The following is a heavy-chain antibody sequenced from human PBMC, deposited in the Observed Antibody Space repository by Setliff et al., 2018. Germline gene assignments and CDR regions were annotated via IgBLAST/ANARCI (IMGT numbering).Heavy chain of an antibody. Sequence: GSLRLSCSASGFTFSNYAMHWVRQAPGKGLEYVSAISSNGGSTFYADSVKGRFTISRDNVKNSLFLQMNSLRAEDTAVYYCVRDLHWGFDYWGLGTLVTVSS. V-gene: IGHV3-64*04. J-gene: IGHJ4*02. CDR2: ISSNGGST. CDR1: GFTFSNYA. CDR3: VRDLHWGFDY. D-gene: IGHD7-27*01.